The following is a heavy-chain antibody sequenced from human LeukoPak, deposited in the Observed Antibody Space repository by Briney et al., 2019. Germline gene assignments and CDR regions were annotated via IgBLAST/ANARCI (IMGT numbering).Heavy chain of an antibody. Sequence: SETLSLTCTVSGDSISRSHYYWGWIRQPPGKGLEWIGSISYSGSTYYNPSLKSRVTISVDTSKIKFALKLSSVTAADTAVYYCAREKNGNEPFDYWGQGTLVTVSS. CDR3: AREKNGNEPFDY. D-gene: IGHD4-23*01. V-gene: IGHV4-39*02. CDR2: ISYSGST. CDR1: GDSISRSHYY. J-gene: IGHJ4*02.